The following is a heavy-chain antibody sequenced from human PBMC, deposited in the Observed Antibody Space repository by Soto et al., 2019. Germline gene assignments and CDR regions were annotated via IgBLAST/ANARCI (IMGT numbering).Heavy chain of an antibody. J-gene: IGHJ6*03. CDR2: IYYSGST. CDR3: ARAARGFTDYYYYYXYMDV. Sequence: SETLSLTCTVSGGSISSYYWSWIRQPPGKGLEWIGYIYYSGSTNYNPSLKSRVTISVDTSKNQFSLKLSSVTAADTAVYYCARAARGFTDYYYYYXYMDVWGKGTTVT. V-gene: IGHV4-59*01. D-gene: IGHD3-16*01. CDR1: GGSISSYY.